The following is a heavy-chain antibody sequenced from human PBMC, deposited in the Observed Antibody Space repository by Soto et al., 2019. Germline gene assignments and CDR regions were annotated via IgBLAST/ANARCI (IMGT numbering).Heavy chain of an antibody. CDR1: GYTFTGYA. CDR2: INAGNGNT. D-gene: IGHD6-19*01. J-gene: IGHJ4*02. V-gene: IGHV1-3*01. CDR3: ARAVAVPADFDY. Sequence: QVQLVQSGAEAKKPGASVKVSCKASGYTFTGYAMHWVRQAPGQRLEWMGWINAGNGNTKYSQKFQGRVTITRDTSASTAYMELISLRSEDTSVYYCARAVAVPADFDYWGQGTLVTVSS.